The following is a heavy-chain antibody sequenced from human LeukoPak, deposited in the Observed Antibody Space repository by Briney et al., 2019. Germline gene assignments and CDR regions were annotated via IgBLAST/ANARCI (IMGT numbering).Heavy chain of an antibody. CDR2: IYTSGST. CDR1: GGSISSGSYY. V-gene: IGHV4-61*02. D-gene: IGHD3-9*01. J-gene: IGHJ4*02. CDR3: ARRVWSVQLRYFDWLFDY. Sequence: SQTLSLTCTVSGGSISSGSYYWSWIRQPAGKGLEWIGRIYTSGSTNYNPSLKSRVTISVDTSKNQFSLKLSSVTAADTAVYYCARRVWSVQLRYFDWLFDYWGQGTLVTVSS.